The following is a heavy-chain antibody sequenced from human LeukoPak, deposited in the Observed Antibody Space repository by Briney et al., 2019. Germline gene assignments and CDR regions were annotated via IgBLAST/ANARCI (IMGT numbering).Heavy chain of an antibody. D-gene: IGHD1-26*01. Sequence: PGRSLRLSCAASGFTFDDYAMHWVRQAPGKGLEWVSGISWNSGSIGYADSVKGRFTISRDNAKNSLYLQMNSLRAEDTALYYCAKALPQWELPVVWGQGTLVTVSS. CDR2: ISWNSGSI. J-gene: IGHJ4*02. CDR3: AKALPQWELPVV. CDR1: GFTFDDYA. V-gene: IGHV3-9*01.